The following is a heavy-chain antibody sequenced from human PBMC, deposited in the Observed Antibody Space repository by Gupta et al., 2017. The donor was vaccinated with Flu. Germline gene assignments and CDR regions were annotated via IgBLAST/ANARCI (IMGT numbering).Heavy chain of an antibody. J-gene: IGHJ4*02. V-gene: IGHV1-24*01. Sequence: QVQLVQSGAEVKKPGASMKVSCKVSGYTLTELSMHWVLQAPEKGLEWIGGFDPEDGETIYAQKFQGRVTMTEDTSTDTAYMDLSSLRSEDTAVYYCATVKGLIYDFWIGYYFDYWGQGTLVTFSS. CDR1: GYTLTELS. D-gene: IGHD3-3*01. CDR2: FDPEDGET. CDR3: ATVKGLIYDFWIGYYFDY.